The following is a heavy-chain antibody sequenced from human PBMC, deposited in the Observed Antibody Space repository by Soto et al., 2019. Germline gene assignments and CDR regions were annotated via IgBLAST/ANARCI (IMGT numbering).Heavy chain of an antibody. D-gene: IGHD1-26*01. CDR1: GYSFTSYW. V-gene: IGHV5-10-1*01. Sequence: GESLKISCKGSGYSFTSYWISWVLQMPGKGLEWMGRIDPSDSYTNYSPSFQGHVTISADKSISTAYLQWSSLKASDTAMYYCASSGSYAGAYYYYGMDVWGQGTTDTVSS. J-gene: IGHJ6*02. CDR3: ASSGSYAGAYYYYGMDV. CDR2: IDPSDSYT.